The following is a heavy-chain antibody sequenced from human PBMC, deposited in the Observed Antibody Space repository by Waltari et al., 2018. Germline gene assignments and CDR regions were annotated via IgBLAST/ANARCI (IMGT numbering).Heavy chain of an antibody. CDR1: GGSISSGGYY. Sequence: QVQLQESGPGLVKPSQTLSLTCTVSGGSISSGGYYWSWIRQHPGKGLEWIGYIYDSGSTYYNPSLKSRVTISVDTSKNQFSLKLSSVTAADTAVYYCARAGRVKYCSSTSCYTYYFDYWGQGTLVTVSS. D-gene: IGHD2-2*01. V-gene: IGHV4-31*03. CDR3: ARAGRVKYCSSTSCYTYYFDY. CDR2: IYDSGST. J-gene: IGHJ4*02.